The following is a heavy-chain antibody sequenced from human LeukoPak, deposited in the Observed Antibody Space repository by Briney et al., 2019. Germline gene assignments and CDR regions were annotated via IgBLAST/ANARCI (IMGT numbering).Heavy chain of an antibody. V-gene: IGHV3-66*01. CDR2: IYAGGPT. Sequence: PGGSLRLSCAASGFTFSSYSMNWVRQAPGKGLEWVSVIYAGGPTYYADSVKGRFTISRDNSKNTLYLQMNSLRAEDTAVYYCARDVGCTSTTCRYKWFDPWGQGTLVTVSS. CDR1: GFTFSSYS. CDR3: ARDVGCTSTTCRYKWFDP. D-gene: IGHD2-2*01. J-gene: IGHJ5*02.